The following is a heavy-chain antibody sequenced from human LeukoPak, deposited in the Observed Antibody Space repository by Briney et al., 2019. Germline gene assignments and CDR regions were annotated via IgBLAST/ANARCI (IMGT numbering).Heavy chain of an antibody. V-gene: IGHV3-30*18. J-gene: IGHJ4*02. CDR3: AKDRNQYYYDSSGYYTN. Sequence: GGSLRLSCAASGFTFSSYGMHWVRQAPGKGLEWVAVISYDGSNKYYADSVKGRFTISRDNSKNTLYLQMNSLRAEDTAVYYCAKDRNQYYYDSSGYYTNWGQGTLVTVPS. CDR2: ISYDGSNK. CDR1: GFTFSSYG. D-gene: IGHD3-22*01.